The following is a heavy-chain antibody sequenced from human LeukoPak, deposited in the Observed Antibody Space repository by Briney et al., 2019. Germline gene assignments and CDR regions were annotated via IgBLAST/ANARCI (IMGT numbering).Heavy chain of an antibody. V-gene: IGHV1-2*02. D-gene: IGHD3-16*02. CDR3: ARKSSGLRLGELSP. CDR2: INPNSGGT. J-gene: IGHJ5*02. Sequence: ASVKVSCKASGYTFTGYYMHWVRQAPGQRLEWMGWINPNSGGTNYAQKFQGRVTMTRDTSISTAYMELSRLRSDDTAVYYCARKSSGLRLGELSPWGQGTLVTVSS. CDR1: GYTFTGYY.